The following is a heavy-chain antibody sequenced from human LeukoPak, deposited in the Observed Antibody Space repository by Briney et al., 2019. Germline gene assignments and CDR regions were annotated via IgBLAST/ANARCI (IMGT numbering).Heavy chain of an antibody. V-gene: IGHV3-33*06. CDR2: IWYDGSNK. Sequence: GGSLRLSCAASGFAFSSYGMHWVRQAPGKGLEWVAVIWYDGSNKYYADSVKGRFTISRDNSKNTLYLQMSSLRVEDTAVYYCAKGREWELPIPLKDFDYWGQGTLVTVSS. J-gene: IGHJ4*02. CDR3: AKGREWELPIPLKDFDY. CDR1: GFAFSSYG. D-gene: IGHD1-26*01.